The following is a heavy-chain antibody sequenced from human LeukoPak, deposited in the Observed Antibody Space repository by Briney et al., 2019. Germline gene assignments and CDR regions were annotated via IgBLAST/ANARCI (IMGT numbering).Heavy chain of an antibody. CDR1: GYIFTSYA. Sequence: ASVKVSCKASGYIFTSYAMNWVRQAPGQGLEWMGWINTNTGNPTYAQGFTGRFVFSLDTSVSTAYLQISSLKAEDTAVYYCARLDRSGVIVYPDAFDIWGQGTMVTVSS. CDR3: ARLDRSGVIVYPDAFDI. V-gene: IGHV7-4-1*02. J-gene: IGHJ3*02. CDR2: INTNTGNP. D-gene: IGHD3-16*02.